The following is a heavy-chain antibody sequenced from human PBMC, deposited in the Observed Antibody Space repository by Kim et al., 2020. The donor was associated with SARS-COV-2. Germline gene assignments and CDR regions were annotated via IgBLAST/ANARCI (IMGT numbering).Heavy chain of an antibody. J-gene: IGHJ1*01. CDR1: GGSISSSSYY. D-gene: IGHD6-19*01. V-gene: IGHV4-39*01. CDR3: VGLVFFYSIGWFR. CDR2: NYYSGST. Sequence: SETLSLTCTVSGGSISSSSYYWGWIRQPPGKGLEWIVCNYYSGSTYYNPSLKSLVTISVDTSKNQFPLKLSAVTAADTAVYYWVGLVFFYSIGWFRWGQG.